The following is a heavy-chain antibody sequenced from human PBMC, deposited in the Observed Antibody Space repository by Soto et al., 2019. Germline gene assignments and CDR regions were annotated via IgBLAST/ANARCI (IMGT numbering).Heavy chain of an antibody. V-gene: IGHV1-18*01. CDR3: AREGFFDYEYYYYYVMDV. CDR2: ISAYNGNT. Sequence: EASVKVSCKASGYTFTSYGISWVRQAPGQGLEWMGWISAYNGNTNYAQKLQGRVTMTTDTSTSTAYMELRSLRSDDTAVYYCAREGFFDYEYYYYYVMDVWGKGTTVTVSS. D-gene: IGHD4-17*01. CDR1: GYTFTSYG. J-gene: IGHJ6*04.